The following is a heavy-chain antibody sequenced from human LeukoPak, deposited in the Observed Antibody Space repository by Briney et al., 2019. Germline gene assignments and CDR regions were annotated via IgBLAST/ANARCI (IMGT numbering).Heavy chain of an antibody. J-gene: IGHJ4*02. CDR3: VRDGAYSAGIDFDY. V-gene: IGHV1-69*13. D-gene: IGHD2-21*01. CDR2: IIPIFGTA. CDR1: GGTFSSYA. Sequence: SVKVSCKASGGTFSSYAISWVRQAPGQGLEWMGGIIPIFGTANYAQKFQGRVTITADESTSTAYMELNSLRVEDTALYYCVRDGAYSAGIDFDYWGQGTLVTVSP.